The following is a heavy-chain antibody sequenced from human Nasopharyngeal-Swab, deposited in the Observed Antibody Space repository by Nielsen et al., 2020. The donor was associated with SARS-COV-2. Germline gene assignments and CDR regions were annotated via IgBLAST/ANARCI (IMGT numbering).Heavy chain of an antibody. Sequence: GESLKISCAASGFTFSSYSMNWVRQAPGKGLEWVSSISSSSSYIYYADSVKGWFTISRDNSKNTLFLQMSSLRDEDTAVYYCAKGGSLSGSWDWGQGTLGTVSS. D-gene: IGHD1-26*01. CDR1: GFTFSSYS. CDR3: AKGGSLSGSWD. J-gene: IGHJ4*02. V-gene: IGHV3-21*04. CDR2: ISSSSSYI.